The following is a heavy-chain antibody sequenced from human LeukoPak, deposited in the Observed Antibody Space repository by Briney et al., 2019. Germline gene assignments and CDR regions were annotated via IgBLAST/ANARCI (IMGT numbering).Heavy chain of an antibody. Sequence: SETLSLTCAVYGGSFSGYYWSWIRQPPGKELEWIGEINHSGSTNYNPSLKSRVTISVYTSKNQFSLKLSSVTAADTAVYYCASEIPGYCGGDCTDYWGQGTLVTVSS. V-gene: IGHV4-34*01. CDR1: GGSFSGYY. J-gene: IGHJ4*02. D-gene: IGHD2-21*02. CDR2: INHSGST. CDR3: ASEIPGYCGGDCTDY.